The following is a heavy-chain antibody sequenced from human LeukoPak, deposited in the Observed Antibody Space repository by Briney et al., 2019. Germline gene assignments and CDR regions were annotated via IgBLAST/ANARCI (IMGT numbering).Heavy chain of an antibody. D-gene: IGHD2-2*01. V-gene: IGHV4-31*03. CDR3: ARGCSSTSCFPWGYYYYYYGMDV. Sequence: SQTLSLTCTVSGGSISSGGYYWSWIRQHPGKGLEWIGYIYYSGSTYYNPSLKSRVTISVDTSKNQFSLKLSSVTAADTAVYYCARGCSSTSCFPWGYYYYYYGMDVWGQGTTVTVSS. CDR1: GGSISSGGYY. CDR2: IYYSGST. J-gene: IGHJ6*02.